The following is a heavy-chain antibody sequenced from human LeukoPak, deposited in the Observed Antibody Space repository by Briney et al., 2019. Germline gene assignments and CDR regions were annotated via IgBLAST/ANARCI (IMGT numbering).Heavy chain of an antibody. J-gene: IGHJ3*02. V-gene: IGHV4-34*01. CDR3: ARDYGSSSSLLAFDI. CDR2: INHSGST. D-gene: IGHD6-6*01. Sequence: SETLSLTCAVYGGSFSGYYWSWIRQPPGKGLEWIGEINHSGSTNYNPSLKSRVTISVDTSKNQFSLKLSSVTAADTAVYYCARDYGSSSSLLAFDIWGQGTMVTVSS. CDR1: GGSFSGYY.